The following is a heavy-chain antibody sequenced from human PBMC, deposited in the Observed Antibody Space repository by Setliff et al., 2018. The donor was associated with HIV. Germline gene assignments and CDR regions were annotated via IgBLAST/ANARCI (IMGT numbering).Heavy chain of an antibody. Sequence: PSETLSLTCAVYGGSFSGYYWSWIRQPPGKGLEWIGEINHSGRINCNPSLKSRVTISVDTSKNQFSLKLSSVTAADTAVYYCARGSLYSSSSCFDYWGQGTLVTVSS. D-gene: IGHD6-13*01. CDR1: GGSFSGYY. J-gene: IGHJ4*02. CDR3: ARGSLYSSSSCFDY. CDR2: INHSGRI. V-gene: IGHV4-34*01.